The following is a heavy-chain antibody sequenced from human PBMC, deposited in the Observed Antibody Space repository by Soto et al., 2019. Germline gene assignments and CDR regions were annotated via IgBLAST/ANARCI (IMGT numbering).Heavy chain of an antibody. V-gene: IGHV1-69*13. CDR2: IIPIFGTA. CDR1: GGTFSSYA. CDR3: ASTQRGYSGYDHPYFDY. Sequence: GASVKVSCKASGGTFSSYAISWVRQAPGQGLEWMGGIIPIFGTANYAQKFQGRVTITADESTSTAYMELSSLRSEDTAVYYCASTQRGYSGYDHPYFDYWGQGTLVTSPQ. D-gene: IGHD5-12*01. J-gene: IGHJ4*02.